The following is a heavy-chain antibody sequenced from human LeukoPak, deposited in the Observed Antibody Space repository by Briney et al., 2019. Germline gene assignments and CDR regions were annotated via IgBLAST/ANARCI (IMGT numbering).Heavy chain of an antibody. Sequence: SETLSLTCTVSGGSISSGGYYWSWIRQHPGKGLEWIGYIYYSGSTYYNPSLKSRVTISVDTSKNQFSLKLSSLTAADTAVYYCASGRGPTYYYDTSGYYSWGQGTLVTVSS. J-gene: IGHJ4*02. V-gene: IGHV4-31*03. CDR1: GGSISSGGYY. CDR3: ASGRGPTYYYDTSGYYS. D-gene: IGHD3-22*01. CDR2: IYYSGST.